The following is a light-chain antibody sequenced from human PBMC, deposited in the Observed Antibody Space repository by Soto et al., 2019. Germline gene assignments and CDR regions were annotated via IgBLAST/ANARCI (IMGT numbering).Light chain of an antibody. Sequence: EIVLTQSPATLSLSPGERATLSCRASQSVSSYLAWYQQKPGRAPRLLIYGASSRATDIPDRFSGSGSGTDFTLTISRLEPVDSAVYYCQQYGSSPTTFGQGTKVDI. V-gene: IGKV3-20*01. CDR2: GAS. CDR1: QSVSSY. CDR3: QQYGSSPTT. J-gene: IGKJ1*01.